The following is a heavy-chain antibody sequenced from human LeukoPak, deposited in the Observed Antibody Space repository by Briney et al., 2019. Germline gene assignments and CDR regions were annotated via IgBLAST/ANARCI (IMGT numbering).Heavy chain of an antibody. V-gene: IGHV4-59*01. CDR2: IYYSGST. Sequence: SETLSLTCTVSGGSISSYYWSWIRQPPGKGLEWIGYIYYSGSTNYNPSLKSRVTISVDTSKNQFSLKLSSVTAADTAVYYCARGGYYYYMDVWGKGTTVTVSS. CDR3: ARGGYYYYMDV. J-gene: IGHJ6*03. CDR1: GGSISSYY.